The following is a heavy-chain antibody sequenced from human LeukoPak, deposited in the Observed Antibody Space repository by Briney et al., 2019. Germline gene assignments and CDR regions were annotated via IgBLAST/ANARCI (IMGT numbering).Heavy chain of an antibody. CDR2: ISAYNGKK. CDR1: GYTFTSYG. J-gene: IGHJ4*02. D-gene: IGHD3-10*01. Sequence: ASVKVSCKASGYTFTSYGISWVRQAPGQGGEWMGWISAYNGKKKYEQKLQGRGTMTTEKSKNTDYMEMRRRRADDPAVYYCARDYWTARYYGSGSNFIRFDYWGQGTLVTVSS. V-gene: IGHV1-18*01. CDR3: ARDYWTARYYGSGSNFIRFDY.